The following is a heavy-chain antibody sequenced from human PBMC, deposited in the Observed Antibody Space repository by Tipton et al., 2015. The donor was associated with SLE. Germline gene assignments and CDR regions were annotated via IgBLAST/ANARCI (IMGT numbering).Heavy chain of an antibody. V-gene: IGHV4-39*07. D-gene: IGHD4-11*01. J-gene: IGHJ5*02. CDR1: GVSISTSSDY. CDR2: ILYNGVT. Sequence: TLSLTCIVSGVSISTSSDYWGWIRQPPGKGLEWIGSILYNGVTSYNPSLKSRITISLDTSKNQFSLKLTSMTAADTAVYYCARYTVGTMEDPWGQGILVTVSS. CDR3: ARYTVGTMEDP.